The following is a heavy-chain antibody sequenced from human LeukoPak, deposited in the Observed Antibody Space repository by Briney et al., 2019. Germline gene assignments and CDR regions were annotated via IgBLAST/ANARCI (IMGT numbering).Heavy chain of an antibody. Sequence: TGGSLRLSCAASGFTFRSYDMHWVRQATGKGLEWVSGIGTAGEIYYPGSVKGRFTISRENAKNSLYLQMNSLRAGDTAVYYCASGGWRGSSDFDYWGQGTLVTVSS. CDR2: IGTAGEI. CDR3: ASGGWRGSSDFDY. CDR1: GFTFRSYD. J-gene: IGHJ4*02. D-gene: IGHD6-13*01. V-gene: IGHV3-13*01.